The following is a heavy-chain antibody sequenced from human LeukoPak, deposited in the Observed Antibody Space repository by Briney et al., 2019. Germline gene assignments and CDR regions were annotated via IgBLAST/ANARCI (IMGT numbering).Heavy chain of an antibody. J-gene: IGHJ4*02. CDR3: ARDLTGWGESSGYSDY. Sequence: PGRSLRLSCAASGFTFSSYAMHWVRLAPGKGLEWVALISYDGTNKFYEDSVKGRFTISRDNSKNTLFLQVNSLRAEDTAVYYCARDLTGWGESSGYSDYWGQGTLVTVSS. CDR2: ISYDGTNK. V-gene: IGHV3-30*01. CDR1: GFTFSSYA. D-gene: IGHD3-22*01.